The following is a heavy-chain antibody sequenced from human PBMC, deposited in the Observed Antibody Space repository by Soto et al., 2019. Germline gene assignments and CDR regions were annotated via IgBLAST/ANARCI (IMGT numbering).Heavy chain of an antibody. CDR1: GFTFSDFG. D-gene: IGHD3-22*01. V-gene: IGHV3-23*01. CDR2: ISGDGGNT. CDR3: AREVGSAPFFGY. Sequence: EVKLLESGGGLVQPGGSLRLSCAASGFTFSDFGMSWVRQALGKGLEWVSTISGDGGNTHYADSVNGRFTVSRDNSKSTVDLQMSGLRDEDSALYYCAREVGSAPFFGYWGQGTQVTVSS. J-gene: IGHJ4*02.